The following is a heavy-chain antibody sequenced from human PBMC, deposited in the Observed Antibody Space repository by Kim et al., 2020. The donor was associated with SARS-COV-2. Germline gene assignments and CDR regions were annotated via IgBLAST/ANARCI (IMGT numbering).Heavy chain of an antibody. CDR2: IKQDVSQI. CDR1: GFTFSDSW. CDR3: STDRGIS. V-gene: IGHV3-7*01. J-gene: IGHJ5*01. Sequence: GGSLRLSCAASGFTFSDSWMSWVRHSPFLFLEWVAIIKQDVSQIYYMDSVKGRFTISRDNAENSLYLQMNSLRAEDTAVYYCSTDRGISWGHGTLVTVSS.